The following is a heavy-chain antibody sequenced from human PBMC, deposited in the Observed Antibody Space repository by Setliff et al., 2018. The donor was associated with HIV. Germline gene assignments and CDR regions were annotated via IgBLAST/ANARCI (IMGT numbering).Heavy chain of an antibody. CDR3: ARDVTVRLSVEYYFDY. V-gene: IGHV3-30*03. CDR1: GFTVSSNY. CDR2: ISIYDGSEK. Sequence: GGSLRLSCAASGFTVSSNYMSWVRQAPGKGLEWVAVISIYDGSEKYYADSVKGRFTISRDNSKNMLYLEMNSLRAEDTAIYYCARDVTVRLSVEYYFDYWGQGTLVTVSS. D-gene: IGHD2-15*01. J-gene: IGHJ4*02.